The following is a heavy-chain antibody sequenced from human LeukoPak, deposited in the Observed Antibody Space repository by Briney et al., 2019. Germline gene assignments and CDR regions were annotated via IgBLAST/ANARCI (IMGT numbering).Heavy chain of an antibody. Sequence: ASVKVSCKASGYTFTGYYMHWVRQAPGQGLEWMGWINPNSGGTNYAQKFQGWVTMTRDTSISTAYVELSRLRSDDTAVYYCARGRRMIGSSSARRYYYSGMDVWGKGTTVTVSS. CDR2: INPNSGGT. J-gene: IGHJ6*04. V-gene: IGHV1-2*04. CDR1: GYTFTGYY. CDR3: ARGRRMIGSSSARRYYYSGMDV. D-gene: IGHD2-15*01.